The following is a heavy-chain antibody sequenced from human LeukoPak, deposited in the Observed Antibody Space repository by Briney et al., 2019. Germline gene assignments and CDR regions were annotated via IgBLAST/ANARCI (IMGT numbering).Heavy chain of an antibody. V-gene: IGHV4-4*07. Sequence: SETLSLTCTVSGGSISSYYWSWIRQPAGKGLEWIGRIYTSGSTNYNPSLKSRVTMSVDTSKNQFSLKLSSVTAADTAVYYCAREGVAGEDYYFDYWGQGTLVTVSS. J-gene: IGHJ4*02. D-gene: IGHD6-19*01. CDR3: AREGVAGEDYYFDY. CDR1: GGSISSYY. CDR2: IYTSGST.